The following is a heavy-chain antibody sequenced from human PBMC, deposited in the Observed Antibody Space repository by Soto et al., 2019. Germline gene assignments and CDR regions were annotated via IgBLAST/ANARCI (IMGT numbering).Heavy chain of an antibody. Sequence: PSETLSLTCTVSGGSISSSSYYWGWIRQPPGKGLEWIGSIYYSGSTCYNPSLKSRVTISVDTSKNQFSLKLSSVTAADTAVYYCARHTRGYSYGIGMLYGMDVWGQGTTVTVSS. CDR3: ARHTRGYSYGIGMLYGMDV. V-gene: IGHV4-39*01. CDR1: GGSISSSSYY. CDR2: IYYSGST. D-gene: IGHD5-18*01. J-gene: IGHJ6*02.